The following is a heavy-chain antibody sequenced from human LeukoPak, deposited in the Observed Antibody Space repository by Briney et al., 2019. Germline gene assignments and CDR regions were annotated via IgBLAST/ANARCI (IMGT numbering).Heavy chain of an antibody. V-gene: IGHV4-39*07. CDR2: IYYSGST. D-gene: IGHD3-3*01. CDR1: GGSISSSSYF. J-gene: IGHJ5*02. Sequence: SETLSLTCTVSGGSISSSSYFWGWIRQPPGKGLEWIGSIYYSGSTYYNPSLKSRVTISVDTSKNQFSLKLSSVTAADTAVYYCARGSGITILSDPWGQGTLVAVSS. CDR3: ARGSGITILSDP.